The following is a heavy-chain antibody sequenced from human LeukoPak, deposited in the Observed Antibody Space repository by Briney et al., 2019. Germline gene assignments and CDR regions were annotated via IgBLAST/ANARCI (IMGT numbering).Heavy chain of an antibody. Sequence: GGSLRLSCAVSGITLSNYGMTWVRQAPGKGLEWVAGISDSGGRTNYADSVKGRFTISRDNPKNTLYLQMNSLRAEDTAVYFCAKRGVVIRVILVGFHKEAYYFDSWGQGALVTVSS. CDR1: GITLSNYG. CDR2: ISDSGGRT. J-gene: IGHJ4*02. V-gene: IGHV3-23*01. D-gene: IGHD3-22*01. CDR3: AKRGVVIRVILVGFHKEAYYFDS.